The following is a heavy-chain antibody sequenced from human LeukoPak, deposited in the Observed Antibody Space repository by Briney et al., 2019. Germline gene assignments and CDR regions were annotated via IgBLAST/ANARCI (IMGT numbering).Heavy chain of an antibody. Sequence: SETLSLTCTVSGGSISSGSYYWSWIRQPAGKGLEWIGRIYSTGSTNYNPSLKSRVTISVDTSKNQFSLKLSSVTAADTAMYYCARGYLVWGQGTLVTVSS. CDR2: IYSTGST. V-gene: IGHV4-61*02. D-gene: IGHD1-14*01. J-gene: IGHJ4*02. CDR3: ARGYLV. CDR1: GGSISSGSYY.